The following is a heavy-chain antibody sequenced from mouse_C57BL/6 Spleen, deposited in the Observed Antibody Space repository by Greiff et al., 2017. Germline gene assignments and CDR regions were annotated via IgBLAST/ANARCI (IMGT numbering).Heavy chain of an antibody. V-gene: IGHV3-6*01. D-gene: IGHD2-4*01. J-gene: IGHJ4*01. Sequence: EVKLEESGPGLVKPSQSLSLTCSVTGYSITSGYYWNWIRQFPGNKLEWMGYISYDGSNNYNPSLKNRISITRDTSKNQFFLKLNSVTTEDTATYYCAREGPYYDYDRGAMDYWGQGTSVTVSS. CDR1: GYSITSGYY. CDR3: AREGPYYDYDRGAMDY. CDR2: ISYDGSN.